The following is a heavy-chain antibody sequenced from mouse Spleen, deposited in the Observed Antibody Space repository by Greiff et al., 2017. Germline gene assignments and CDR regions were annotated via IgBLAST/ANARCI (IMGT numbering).Heavy chain of an antibody. CDR3: ANLLWYPWFAY. V-gene: IGHV3-6*01. CDR1: GYSITSGYY. Sequence: EVKLMESGPGLVKPSQSLSLTCSVTGYSITSGYYWKWIRQFPGNKLEWMGYISYDGSNNYNPSLKNRISITRDTSKNQFFLKLNSVTTEDTATYYCANLLWYPWFAYWGQGTLVTVSA. J-gene: IGHJ3*01. D-gene: IGHD2-1*01. CDR2: ISYDGSN.